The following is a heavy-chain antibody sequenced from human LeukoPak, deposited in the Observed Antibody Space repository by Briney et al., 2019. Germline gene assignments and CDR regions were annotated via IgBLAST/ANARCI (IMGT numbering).Heavy chain of an antibody. CDR2: IRGSGGST. Sequence: GGSLRLSCAASGFTFSSYAMSWVRQAPGKGLEWVSGIRGSGGSTDYTDSVKGRFTISRDNSKNTLYLQMNSVRAEDTAVYYCAKAPGYSSSVHFDYWGQGTLVTVSS. CDR3: AKAPGYSSSVHFDY. J-gene: IGHJ4*02. D-gene: IGHD6-6*01. V-gene: IGHV3-23*01. CDR1: GFTFSSYA.